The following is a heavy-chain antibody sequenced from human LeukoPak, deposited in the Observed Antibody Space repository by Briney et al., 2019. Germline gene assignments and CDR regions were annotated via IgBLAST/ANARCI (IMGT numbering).Heavy chain of an antibody. D-gene: IGHD2-2*01. V-gene: IGHV1-18*01. Sequence: GASVKVSCKASGYTFTSYGITWVRQAPGQGLERMGWISAYNGNTKYAQKLQGRVTMTTDTSTSTAYMELRSLRSDDTAVYYCARGPIIDIAIVPAAVEYYYMDVWGKGTTVTVSS. CDR1: GYTFTSYG. J-gene: IGHJ6*03. CDR2: ISAYNGNT. CDR3: ARGPIIDIAIVPAAVEYYYMDV.